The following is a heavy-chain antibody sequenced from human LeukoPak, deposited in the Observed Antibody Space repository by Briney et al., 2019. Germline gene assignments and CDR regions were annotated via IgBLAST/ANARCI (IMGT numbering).Heavy chain of an antibody. D-gene: IGHD6-25*01. CDR3: ARSAAYLDY. CDR2: IYYSGST. CDR1: GGSISSSSYY. J-gene: IGHJ4*02. Sequence: PSETLSLTCTVSGGSISSSSYYWGWIRQPPGKGLEWIGSIYYSGSTNYNPSLKSRVTISVDTSKNQFSLKLSSVTAADTAVYYCARSAAYLDYWGQGTLVTVSS. V-gene: IGHV4-39*07.